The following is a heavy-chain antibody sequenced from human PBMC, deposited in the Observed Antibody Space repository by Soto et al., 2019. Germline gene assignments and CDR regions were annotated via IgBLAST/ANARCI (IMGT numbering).Heavy chain of an antibody. J-gene: IGHJ4*02. CDR3: ARGHVGFLEWLLSY. Sequence: QVQLVESGGGVVQPGRSLRLSCAASGFTFSSYAMHWVRQAPGKGLEWVAVISYDGSNKYYADSVKGRFTISRDNSKNTLYLQMNSLRAEDTAVYYCARGHVGFLEWLLSYWGQGTLVTVSS. D-gene: IGHD3-3*01. CDR2: ISYDGSNK. CDR1: GFTFSSYA. V-gene: IGHV3-30-3*01.